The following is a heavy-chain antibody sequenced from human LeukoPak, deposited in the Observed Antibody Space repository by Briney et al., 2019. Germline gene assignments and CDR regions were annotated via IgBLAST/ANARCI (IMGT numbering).Heavy chain of an antibody. V-gene: IGHV1-2*04. CDR1: GYTFTGYY. D-gene: IGHD6-19*01. CDR3: ARGYSSGWYLDY. Sequence: ASVKVSCKASGYTFTGYYMHWVRQAPGQGLEWMGWINPNSGGINYAQKFQGWVTMTRDTSISTAYMELSRLRSDDTAVYYCARGYSSGWYLDYWGQGTLVTVSS. J-gene: IGHJ4*02. CDR2: INPNSGGI.